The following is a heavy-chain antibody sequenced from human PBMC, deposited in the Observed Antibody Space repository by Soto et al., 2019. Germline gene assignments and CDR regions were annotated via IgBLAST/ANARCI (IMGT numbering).Heavy chain of an antibody. V-gene: IGHV3-21*01. J-gene: IGHJ4*02. CDR3: ARVSDDIVLTSEW. D-gene: IGHD2-8*01. Sequence: KSGGSLRLSCAASGFTFSSYSMNWVRQAPGKGLEWVSFISSSSSYIYYADSVKGRFTISRDNAKNSVYLQMNSLRAEDTAVYYCARVSDDIVLTSEWWGQGTQVTVSS. CDR1: GFTFSSYS. CDR2: ISSSSSYI.